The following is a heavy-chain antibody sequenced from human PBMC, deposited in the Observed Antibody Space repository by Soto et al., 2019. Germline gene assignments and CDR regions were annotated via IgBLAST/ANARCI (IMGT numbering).Heavy chain of an antibody. D-gene: IGHD1-26*01. CDR3: ARDVWETTSRYYGLDL. V-gene: IGHV3-23*01. Sequence: SLRLSCAASGFTFSSYAMTWVRQAPGKRLEWVSGISGSGGTSSYTDSVKGRFTISRDNSKKTLFLEMKSLGVEDTAVYFCARDVWETTSRYYGLDLWGLGTTVTVSS. J-gene: IGHJ6*02. CDR1: GFTFSSYA. CDR2: ISGSGGTS.